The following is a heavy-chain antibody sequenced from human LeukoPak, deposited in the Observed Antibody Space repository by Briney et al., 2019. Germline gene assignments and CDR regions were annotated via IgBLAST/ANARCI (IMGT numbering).Heavy chain of an antibody. CDR2: ISTSSSYI. CDR1: GFTFSSYS. D-gene: IGHD5-24*01. CDR3: ATNDGYNYYFDY. J-gene: IGHJ4*02. V-gene: IGHV3-21*04. Sequence: GGSQRLFCAASGFTFSSYSMNWARQARGEWLECVSSISTSSSYIYYADSVEGRFTISRDHAKNSLYLQMNSLRAEDTAVYYCATNDGYNYYFDYWGQGTLVTVSS.